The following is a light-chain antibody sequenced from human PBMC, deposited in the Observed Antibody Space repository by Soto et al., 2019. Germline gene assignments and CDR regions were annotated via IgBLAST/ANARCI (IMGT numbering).Light chain of an antibody. CDR2: AAS. V-gene: IGKV1-9*01. J-gene: IGKJ1*01. CDR3: QQLNSYPRT. CDR1: QDVSTH. Sequence: DIQLTQSPSFLSASVGDRVTITCRASQDVSTHVAWYQQKPGKAPNLLIYAASTLQSGVPSRFSGSGSGTEFSLTLSSLQPEDFATYCCQQLNSYPRTFGQGTKVEIK.